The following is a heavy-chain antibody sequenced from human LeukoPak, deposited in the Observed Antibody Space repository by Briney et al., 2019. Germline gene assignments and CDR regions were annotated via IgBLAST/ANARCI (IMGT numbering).Heavy chain of an antibody. CDR2: INPNSGGT. Sequence: ASVKVSCKASGYTFTGYYMHWVRQAPGQGLEWMGWINPNSGGTNYAQKFQGRVTMTRDTSISTAYMELRRLRSDDTAVYYCARAPYCGGDCYEYPQDYWGQGTLVTVSS. D-gene: IGHD2-21*02. V-gene: IGHV1-2*02. J-gene: IGHJ4*02. CDR3: ARAPYCGGDCYEYPQDY. CDR1: GYTFTGYY.